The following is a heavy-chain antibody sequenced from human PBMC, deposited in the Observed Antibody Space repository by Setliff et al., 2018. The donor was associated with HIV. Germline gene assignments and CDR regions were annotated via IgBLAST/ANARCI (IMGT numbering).Heavy chain of an antibody. CDR2: ISYDGSRT. CDR3: ARVKASWYMDV. CDR1: GFTFSSYA. J-gene: IGHJ6*03. V-gene: IGHV3-23*05. Sequence: PGGSLRLSCAASGFTFSSYAMSWVRQPPGKGLEWVSAISYDGSRTYYVDSVKGRFTISRYNAKNSLYLQMNSLRAEDTAVYFCARVKASWYMDVWGKGTTVTVSS.